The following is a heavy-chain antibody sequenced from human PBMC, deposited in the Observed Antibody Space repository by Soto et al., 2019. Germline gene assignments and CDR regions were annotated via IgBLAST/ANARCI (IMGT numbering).Heavy chain of an antibody. Sequence: QVQLVQSGAEVKKPGASVNVSCKASGYIFMNYAIHWVRQAPGQSLEWLGWISAGRGDTKYSQKFHGRVTITRDTSASKASMELSRLTSEDTAFYFCARVTRYSSDIVKMPAIMFETGFVPWGKGTLVTVSP. D-gene: IGHD2-15*01. J-gene: IGHJ5*02. CDR3: ARVTRYSSDIVKMPAIMFETGFVP. CDR2: ISAGRGDT. CDR1: GYIFMNYA. V-gene: IGHV1-3*01.